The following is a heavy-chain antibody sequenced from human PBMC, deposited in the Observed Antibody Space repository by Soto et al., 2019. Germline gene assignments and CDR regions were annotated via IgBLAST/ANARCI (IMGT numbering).Heavy chain of an antibody. Sequence: PGGSLRLSCAASGFTFSSYAMHWVRQAPGKGLEWVAVISYDGSNKYYADSVKGRFTISRDNSKNTLYLQMNSLRAEDTAVYYCASTYCSGGSCYSSGWFDPWGQGTLVTVSS. J-gene: IGHJ5*02. CDR1: GFTFSSYA. CDR2: ISYDGSNK. CDR3: ASTYCSGGSCYSSGWFDP. V-gene: IGHV3-30-3*01. D-gene: IGHD2-15*01.